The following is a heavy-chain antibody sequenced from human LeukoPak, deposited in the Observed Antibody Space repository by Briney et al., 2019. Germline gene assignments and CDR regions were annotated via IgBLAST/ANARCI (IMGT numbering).Heavy chain of an antibody. CDR3: ARDLSSSSFDY. CDR1: GGSISSGSYY. J-gene: IGHJ4*02. CDR2: IYTSGST. V-gene: IGHV4-61*02. D-gene: IGHD6-6*01. Sequence: SETLSLTCTVSGGSISSGSYYWSWIRQPAGKGLEWIGRIYTSGSTNYNPSLKSRVTISVDTSKNQFSLKLSSVTTADTAVYYCARDLSSSSFDYWGQGTLVTVSS.